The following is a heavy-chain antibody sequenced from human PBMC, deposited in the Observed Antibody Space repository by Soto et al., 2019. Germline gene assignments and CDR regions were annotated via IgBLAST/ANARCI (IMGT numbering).Heavy chain of an antibody. CDR1: GGSVSRGSYY. Sequence: ASETLSLICTVSGGSVSRGSYYWSWIRQHPGKGLEWIGYIYNSGTTYYNPSLKSRVTISVDTSQNQFSLKLTSVTAADTAVYYCARDPAPWGQGTLVTVSS. J-gene: IGHJ5*02. CDR3: ARDPAP. V-gene: IGHV4-31*03. CDR2: IYNSGTT.